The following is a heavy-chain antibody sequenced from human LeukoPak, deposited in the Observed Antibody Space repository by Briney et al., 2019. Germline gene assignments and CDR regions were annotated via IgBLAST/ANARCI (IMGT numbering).Heavy chain of an antibody. Sequence: GGSLRLSCAASGFTFSSYVTHWVRQAPGKGLEWVAVTSTDGNLKIYADSVKGRFTISRDNSKNTLYLQMNGLRAEDTAVYYCTRDPIVGAPDYFDYWGQGTLVTVSS. D-gene: IGHD1-26*01. CDR1: GFTFSSYV. J-gene: IGHJ4*02. CDR3: TRDPIVGAPDYFDY. V-gene: IGHV3-30*04. CDR2: TSTDGNLK.